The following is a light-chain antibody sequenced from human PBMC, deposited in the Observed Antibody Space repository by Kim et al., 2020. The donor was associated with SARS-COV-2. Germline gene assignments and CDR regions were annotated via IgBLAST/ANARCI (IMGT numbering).Light chain of an antibody. V-gene: IGKV3-11*01. CDR3: QQRSNWPIT. Sequence: EIVLTQSPATLSLSPGEGATLSCRAGQSVSSYLAWYQQKPGQAPRLLIYDASKRATGIPARFSGSGSGTDFTLTISSLEPEDFAVYYCQQRSNWPITFGQGTRLEIK. CDR2: DAS. J-gene: IGKJ5*01. CDR1: QSVSSY.